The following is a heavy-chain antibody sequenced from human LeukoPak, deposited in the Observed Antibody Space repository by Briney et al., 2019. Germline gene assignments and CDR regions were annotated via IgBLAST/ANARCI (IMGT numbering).Heavy chain of an antibody. V-gene: IGHV1-46*01. CDR2: INPSGGST. D-gene: IGHD2-15*01. J-gene: IGHJ4*02. Sequence: ASVKVSCKASGYTSTRYYIHWVRQAPGQGLEWMGIINPSGGSTNYAQRFQGRVTMTRDTSTSTVYMELSSLRSEDAAVYYCARGSESPSSDGWVVTATALDSWGQGTLVTVSS. CDR1: GYTSTRYY. CDR3: ARGSESPSSDGWVVTATALDS.